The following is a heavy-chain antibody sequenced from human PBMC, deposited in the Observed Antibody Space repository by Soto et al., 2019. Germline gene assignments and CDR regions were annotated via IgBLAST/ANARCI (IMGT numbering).Heavy chain of an antibody. J-gene: IGHJ6*02. CDR1: GFTFSSYA. CDR2: ISGSGGST. CDR3: VKVLYPAISSSWSYYYYGMDV. D-gene: IGHD6-13*01. V-gene: IGHV3-23*01. Sequence: PGGSLRLSCAASGFTFSSYAMSWVRQAPGKGLEWVSAISGSGGSTYYADSVKGRFTISRDNSKNTLYLQMNSLRAEDTAVYYCVKVLYPAISSSWSYYYYGMDVWGQGTTVTVSS.